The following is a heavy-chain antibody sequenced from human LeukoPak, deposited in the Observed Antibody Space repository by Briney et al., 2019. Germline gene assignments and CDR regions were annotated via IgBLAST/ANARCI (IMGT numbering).Heavy chain of an antibody. CDR1: GGSISSGGYS. CDR3: AREGGDLNSFDY. CDR2: IYHSGST. J-gene: IGHJ4*02. V-gene: IGHV4-30-2*01. D-gene: IGHD4-17*01. Sequence: KPSETVSLTCAVSGGSISSGGYSWSWIRQPPGKGLEWIGYIYHSGSTYYNPSLKSRVTISVDRSKNQFSLKLSSVTAADTAVYYCAREGGDLNSFDYWGQGTLVTVSS.